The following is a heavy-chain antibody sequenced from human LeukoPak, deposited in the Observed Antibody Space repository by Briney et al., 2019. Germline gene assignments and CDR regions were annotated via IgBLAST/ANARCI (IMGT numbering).Heavy chain of an antibody. Sequence: GESLKISCQGFGYTFSSYWIGWVRQMPGKGLEWMGIIYPGDSDTRYSPSFQGQVTISADKSISTAYLQWSSLKASDTAMYYCARALHFEGFGPFDYWGQGTLVTVSS. CDR2: IYPGDSDT. V-gene: IGHV5-51*01. CDR3: ARALHFEGFGPFDY. J-gene: IGHJ4*02. D-gene: IGHD3-16*01. CDR1: GYTFSSYW.